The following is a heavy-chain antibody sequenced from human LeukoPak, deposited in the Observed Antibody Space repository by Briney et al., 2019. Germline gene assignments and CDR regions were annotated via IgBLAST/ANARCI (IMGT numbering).Heavy chain of an antibody. CDR1: GYSFTSYW. Sequence: GESLKISCKGSGYSFTSYWIGWVRQMPGKGLEWMVIIYPGDSDTRYSPSFQGQVTISADKSISTAYLQWSSLKASDTAMYYCARADFDYYYGMDVWGQGTTVTVSS. D-gene: IGHD3-3*01. V-gene: IGHV5-51*01. CDR3: ARADFDYYYGMDV. J-gene: IGHJ6*02. CDR2: IYPGDSDT.